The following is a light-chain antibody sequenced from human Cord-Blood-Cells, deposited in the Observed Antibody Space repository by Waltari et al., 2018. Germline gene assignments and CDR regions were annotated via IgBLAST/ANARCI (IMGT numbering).Light chain of an antibody. Sequence: QPALTQPASVSGSPGQSITFSCTGTTSDVGGYNYVSWYQQPPGKAPKLMIYDVSNRPSGVSKRFSGSKSGNTASLTISGLQAEDEADYYCSSYTSSSTLFGTGTKVTVL. CDR3: SSYTSSSTL. V-gene: IGLV2-14*01. J-gene: IGLJ1*01. CDR2: DVS. CDR1: TSDVGGYNY.